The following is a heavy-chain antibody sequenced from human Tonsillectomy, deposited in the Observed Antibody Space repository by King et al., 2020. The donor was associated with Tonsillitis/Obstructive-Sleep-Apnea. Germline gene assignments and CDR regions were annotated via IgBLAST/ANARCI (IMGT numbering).Heavy chain of an antibody. D-gene: IGHD3-3*01. J-gene: IGHJ6*02. CDR1: GFTFSTSG. CDR2: TSSDDSYK. CDR3: ARDSRGNGRFPRFFCDMDV. V-gene: IGHV3-30*03. Sequence: HVQLVESGGGVVQPGRSLRLSCAASGFTFSTSGMHWVRQAPGKGLEWLAVTSSDDSYKYYAESVEGRFTISRDNSNNRLYLQMNSLRAEDTAVYYCARDSRGNGRFPRFFCDMDVWGQGTTVTVSS.